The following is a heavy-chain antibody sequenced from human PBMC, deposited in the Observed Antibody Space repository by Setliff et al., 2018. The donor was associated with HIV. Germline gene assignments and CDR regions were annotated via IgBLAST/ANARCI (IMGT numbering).Heavy chain of an antibody. V-gene: IGHV1-69*13. CDR3: ARGRNYDSSGYGDYYYYMDV. Sequence: SVKVSCKASGGTFSSDALSWVRQVPGQGLEWMGGTIPLLGTTHYAQKFQGRVTVTADESTSTAYMQLSSLRSDDTAVYYCARGRNYDSSGYGDYYYYMDVWGKGTTVTVSS. J-gene: IGHJ6*03. CDR1: GGTFSSDA. CDR2: TIPLLGTT. D-gene: IGHD3-22*01.